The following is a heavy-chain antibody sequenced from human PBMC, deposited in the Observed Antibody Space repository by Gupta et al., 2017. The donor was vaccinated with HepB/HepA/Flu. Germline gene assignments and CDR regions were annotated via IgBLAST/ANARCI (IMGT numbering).Heavy chain of an antibody. CDR3: AKEIEIGSDYYYYYGMDV. V-gene: IGHV3-30*18. CDR1: GFTFSSYG. CDR2: ISYDGSNK. J-gene: IGHJ6*02. Sequence: QVQLVESGGGVVQPGRSLRLSCAASGFTFSSYGMHWVRQAPGKGLEWVAVISYDGSNKYYADSVKGRFTISRDNSKYTLYLQMNSLRAEDTAVYYCAKEIEIGSDYYYYYGMDVWGQGTTVTVSS. D-gene: IGHD2-21*01.